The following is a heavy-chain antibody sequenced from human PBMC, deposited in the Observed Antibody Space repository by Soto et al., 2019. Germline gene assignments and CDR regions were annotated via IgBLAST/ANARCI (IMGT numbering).Heavy chain of an antibody. CDR3: ARYSGHDTNRSMPGGYYFDY. V-gene: IGHV5-51*01. Sequence: GESLKSSGRGFGYSCTTYWIGWVRQMPGKGLEWMGIIYPGDSDTRYSPSFQGQVTFSADKSISTAYMQWSSLKASDTAMYYCARYSGHDTNRSMPGGYYFDYWARGPLVTV. CDR2: IYPGDSDT. CDR1: GYSCTTYW. D-gene: IGHD5-12*01. J-gene: IGHJ4*02.